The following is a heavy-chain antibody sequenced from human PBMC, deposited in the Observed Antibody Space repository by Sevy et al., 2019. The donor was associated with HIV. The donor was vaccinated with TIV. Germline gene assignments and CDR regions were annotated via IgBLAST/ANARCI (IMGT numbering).Heavy chain of an antibody. CDR1: GFTFSDYY. J-gene: IGHJ6*02. CDR2: ISSSGSTI. Sequence: GGSLRLSCAASGFTFSDYYMSWIRQAPWKGLEWVSYISSSGSTIYYADSVKGRFTISRDNAKNSLYLQMNSLRAEDTAVYYCARGGSSWYGYYYYYGMDVWGQGTTVTVSS. D-gene: IGHD6-13*01. V-gene: IGHV3-11*01. CDR3: ARGGSSWYGYYYYYGMDV.